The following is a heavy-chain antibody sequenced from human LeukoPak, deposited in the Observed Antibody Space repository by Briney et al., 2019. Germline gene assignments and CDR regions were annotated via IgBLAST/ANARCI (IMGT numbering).Heavy chain of an antibody. CDR2: ISGSGTYI. Sequence: GGSLRLSCVASGFTFSNYNMNWVRQAPGKGLEGVSSISGSGTYIYYVDSLKGRFTISRDNAKNSLYLQMNSLRAEDTAVYYCASDPYYDFWSDYGTEAFDIWGQGTMVTVSS. V-gene: IGHV3-21*01. D-gene: IGHD3-3*01. J-gene: IGHJ3*02. CDR1: GFTFSNYN. CDR3: ASDPYYDFWSDYGTEAFDI.